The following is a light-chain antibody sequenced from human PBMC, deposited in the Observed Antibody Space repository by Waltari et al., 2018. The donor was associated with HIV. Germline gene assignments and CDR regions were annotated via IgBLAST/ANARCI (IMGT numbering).Light chain of an antibody. J-gene: IGLJ1*01. V-gene: IGLV2-14*03. Sequence: HSALTQPASVSGSPGQSLTIFCIATSSDISAYNSVAWYQQHPGKAPKLIVYGVSNRPSDVSARFSGSKSGNTASLTISGLQDDDESDYYCSSYTTTGTLVFGSGTKVTVL. CDR3: SSYTTTGTLV. CDR2: GVS. CDR1: SSDISAYNS.